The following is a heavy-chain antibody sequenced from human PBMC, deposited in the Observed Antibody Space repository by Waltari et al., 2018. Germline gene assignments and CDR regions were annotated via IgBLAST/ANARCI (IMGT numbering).Heavy chain of an antibody. J-gene: IGHJ4*02. D-gene: IGHD6-19*01. CDR3: AKDGGWYPDY. Sequence: QVQLQESGPGLVKPSETLSLTCTVSVDSISSYHWSWIRQPAGKGLEWIGRIYTSGNTHYNPSLKSRVTMSVDMSKNQFSLKLSSVTAADTAVYYCAKDGGWYPDYWGQGTLVTVSS. CDR1: VDSISSYH. CDR2: IYTSGNT. V-gene: IGHV4-4*07.